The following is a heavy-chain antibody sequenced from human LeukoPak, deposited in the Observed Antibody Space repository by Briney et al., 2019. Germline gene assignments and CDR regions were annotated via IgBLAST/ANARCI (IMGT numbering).Heavy chain of an antibody. CDR2: ISGSGSSI. V-gene: IGHV3-23*01. J-gene: IGHJ4*02. CDR3: AKDLPDYGDYIEGY. CDR1: GFTFSRFA. D-gene: IGHD4-17*01. Sequence: PGGSLRLSCAASGFTFSRFAMSWVRQAPGKGLGWVSTISGSGSSINYADSVKGRFTFSRDNSKNTLYLQMNSLRAEDTAVYYCAKDLPDYGDYIEGYWGQGTLVTVSS.